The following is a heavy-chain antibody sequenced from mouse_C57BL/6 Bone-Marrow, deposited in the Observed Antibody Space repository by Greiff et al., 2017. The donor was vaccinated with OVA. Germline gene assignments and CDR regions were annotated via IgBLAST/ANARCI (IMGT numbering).Heavy chain of an antibody. CDR3: ARYIDGYSYLDY. D-gene: IGHD2-3*01. V-gene: IGHV7-3*01. Sequence: EVKLMESGGGLVQPGGSLSLSCAASGFTFTDYYMSWVRQPPGKALEWLGFIRNKANGYTTEYSASVKGRFTISRDNSQSILYLQMNALRAKDSATYYCARYIDGYSYLDYWGQGTTLTVSS. CDR1: GFTFTDYY. J-gene: IGHJ2*01. CDR2: IRNKANGYTT.